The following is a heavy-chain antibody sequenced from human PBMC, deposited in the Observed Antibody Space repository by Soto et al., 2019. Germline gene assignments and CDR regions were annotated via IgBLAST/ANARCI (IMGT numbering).Heavy chain of an antibody. Sequence: SETLSLTCAVSGVSISSHFWSWIRQPPGKGLEWIGYIYDSGTNYNPSLKSRITINPDTSKNQFSLQLNSVTPEDTAVYYCARAQYYDSSGYYSVAPFDYWGQGTLVTVSS. CDR2: IYDSGT. V-gene: IGHV4-59*11. D-gene: IGHD3-22*01. J-gene: IGHJ4*02. CDR1: GVSISSHF. CDR3: ARAQYYDSSGYYSVAPFDY.